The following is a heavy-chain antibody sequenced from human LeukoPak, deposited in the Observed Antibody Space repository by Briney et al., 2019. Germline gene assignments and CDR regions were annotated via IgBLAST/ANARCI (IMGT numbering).Heavy chain of an antibody. CDR2: ISISGNSI. CDR1: GFTFSSYS. CDR3: ARSAHFDY. Sequence: GGSLTLSCAASGFTFSSYSMNWVRQPPGTGLEWVSSISISGNSIYYVDSVKGRFTISRDNAKNSLYLQMNSRRDEDTAVYYCARSAHFDYWGQGTLVIVSS. J-gene: IGHJ4*02. V-gene: IGHV3-21*01.